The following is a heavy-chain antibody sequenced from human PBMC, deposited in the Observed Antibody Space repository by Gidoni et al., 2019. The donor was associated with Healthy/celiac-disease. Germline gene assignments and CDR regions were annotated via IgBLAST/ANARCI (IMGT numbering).Heavy chain of an antibody. CDR2: IYPGDSDT. V-gene: IGHV5-51*01. Sequence: EVQLVPSGAEVKQPGESLKICCQGSGYSFTSYWIGWVRQMAGKGLEWMGIIYPGDSDTRYSPSFQGQVTISADKSISTAYLQWSSLKASDTAMYYCARRGMKGDNWFDPWGQGTLVTVSS. D-gene: IGHD3-10*01. J-gene: IGHJ5*02. CDR3: ARRGMKGDNWFDP. CDR1: GYSFTSYW.